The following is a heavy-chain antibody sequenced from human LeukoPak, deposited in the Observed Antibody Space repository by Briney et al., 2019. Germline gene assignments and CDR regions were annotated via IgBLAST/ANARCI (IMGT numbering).Heavy chain of an antibody. D-gene: IGHD6-6*01. J-gene: IGHJ4*02. CDR2: ISGGGGST. CDR3: ARESFAARWD. CDR1: GFTFSSYA. V-gene: IGHV3-23*01. Sequence: GGSLRLSCAASGFTFSSYAMSWVRQAPGKGLEWVSAISGGGGSTYYAHSVKGRFTISRDNSKNTLCLQMNSLRAEDTAVYYCARESFAARWDWGQGTLVTVSS.